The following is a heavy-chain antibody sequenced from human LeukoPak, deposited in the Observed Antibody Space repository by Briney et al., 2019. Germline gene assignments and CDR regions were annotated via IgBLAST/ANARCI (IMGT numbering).Heavy chain of an antibody. Sequence: ASVKVSCKASGGTFSSYAISWVRQAPGQGLEWMGRIIPILGIANYAQKFQGRVTITADKSTSTAYMELSSLRSEDTAVYYCAREVGSYYYYGMDVWGQGTTVTVSS. CDR3: AREVGSYYYYGMDV. J-gene: IGHJ6*02. CDR2: IIPILGIA. CDR1: GGTFSSYA. D-gene: IGHD5-12*01. V-gene: IGHV1-69*04.